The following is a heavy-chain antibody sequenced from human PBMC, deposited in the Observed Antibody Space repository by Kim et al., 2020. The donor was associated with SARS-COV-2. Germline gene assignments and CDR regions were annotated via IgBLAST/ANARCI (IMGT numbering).Heavy chain of an antibody. D-gene: IGHD6-19*01. CDR2: INSDGSTT. Sequence: GGSLRLSCAASRFTFSSYWMHWVRQAPGKGLVWVSNINSDGSTTDYADSVKGRFTISRDNAKNTLYLQMNSLRADDTAVYYCARGGSGWYGIDYWGQGTLVTVSS. J-gene: IGHJ4*02. V-gene: IGHV3-74*01. CDR3: ARGGSGWYGIDY. CDR1: RFTFSSYW.